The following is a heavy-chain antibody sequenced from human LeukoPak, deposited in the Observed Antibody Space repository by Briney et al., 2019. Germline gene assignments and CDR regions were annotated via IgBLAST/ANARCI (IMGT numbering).Heavy chain of an antibody. CDR2: ISAYNGNT. Sequence: ASVKVSCKASGYTFTSYGISWVRQARGQGLEWMGWISAYNGNTNYAQKLQGRVTMTTDTSTSTAYMELRSLRSDDTAVYYCARVDVVVPAAADAFDIWGQGTMVTVSS. CDR1: GYTFTSYG. V-gene: IGHV1-18*01. D-gene: IGHD2-2*01. CDR3: ARVDVVVPAAADAFDI. J-gene: IGHJ3*02.